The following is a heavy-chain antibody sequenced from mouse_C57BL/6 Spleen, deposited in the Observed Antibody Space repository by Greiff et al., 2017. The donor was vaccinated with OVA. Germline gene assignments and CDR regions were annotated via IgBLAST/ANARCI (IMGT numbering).Heavy chain of an antibody. CDR3: ARSNYYGSSYWYFDV. CDR2: ISSGGSYT. D-gene: IGHD1-1*01. Sequence: EVQLMESGGDLVKPGGSLKLSCAASGFTFSSCGMSWVRQTPDKRLEWVATISSGGSYTYYPDSVKGRFTISRDNAKNTLYLQMSSLKSEDTAMYYCARSNYYGSSYWYFDVWGTGTTVTVSS. J-gene: IGHJ1*03. V-gene: IGHV5-6*01. CDR1: GFTFSSCG.